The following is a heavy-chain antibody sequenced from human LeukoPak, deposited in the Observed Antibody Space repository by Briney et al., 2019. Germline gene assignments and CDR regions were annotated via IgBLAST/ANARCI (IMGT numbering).Heavy chain of an antibody. D-gene: IGHD6-19*01. V-gene: IGHV3-49*04. CDR1: GFTFRDYA. J-gene: IGHJ4*02. Sequence: GRSLRLSCTASGFTFRDYAVTWVRQAPGKGLEGVGFIRSKAHGGTADYATSVKGRFTISRDDSKTIAYLQMDSLKTEDTAVYYCSRAHSTGWLGINDYWGQGALVTVSS. CDR2: IRSKAHGGTA. CDR3: SRAHSTGWLGINDY.